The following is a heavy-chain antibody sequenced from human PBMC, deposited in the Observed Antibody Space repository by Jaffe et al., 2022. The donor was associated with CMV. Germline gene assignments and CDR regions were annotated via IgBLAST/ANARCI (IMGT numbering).Heavy chain of an antibody. CDR3: ARQFKPAVGPRLGSYFDY. Sequence: QLQLQESGPGLVKPSETLSLTCTVSGGSISSSSYYWGWIRQPPGKGLEWIGSIYYSGSTYYNPSLKSRVTISVDTSKNQFSLKLSSVTAADTAVYYCARQFKPAVGPRLGSYFDYWVQGTLVTVSS. CDR1: GGSISSSSYY. J-gene: IGHJ4*02. V-gene: IGHV4-39*01. D-gene: IGHD3-10*01. CDR2: IYYSGST.